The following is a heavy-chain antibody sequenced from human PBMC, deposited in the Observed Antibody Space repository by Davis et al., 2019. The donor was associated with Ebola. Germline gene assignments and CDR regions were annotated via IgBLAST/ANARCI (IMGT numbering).Heavy chain of an antibody. CDR3: ARESTMILVVIGY. CDR1: GFTFSNYA. J-gene: IGHJ4*02. V-gene: IGHV3-30*04. Sequence: GGSLRLSCAASGFTFSNYAMHWVRQAPGKGLEWVAVVSNDESNKYYADSVKGRFTISRDNSKNTLYLHMNRLSTEDTAVYYCARESTMILVVIGYWGQGTLVTVSS. CDR2: VSNDESNK. D-gene: IGHD3-22*01.